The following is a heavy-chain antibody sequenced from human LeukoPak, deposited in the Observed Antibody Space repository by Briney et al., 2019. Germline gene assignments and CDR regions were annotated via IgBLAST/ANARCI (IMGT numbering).Heavy chain of an antibody. CDR2: ISSSGSTI. Sequence: QPGGSLRLSCAASGFTFSSYEMNWVRQAPGKGLEWVSYISSSGSTIYYADSVKGRFTISRDNAKNSLYLQMNSLRAEDTAVYYCARDREGDGYIGTFDYWGQGTLVTVSS. CDR3: ARDREGDGYIGTFDY. V-gene: IGHV3-48*03. CDR1: GFTFSSYE. D-gene: IGHD5-24*01. J-gene: IGHJ4*02.